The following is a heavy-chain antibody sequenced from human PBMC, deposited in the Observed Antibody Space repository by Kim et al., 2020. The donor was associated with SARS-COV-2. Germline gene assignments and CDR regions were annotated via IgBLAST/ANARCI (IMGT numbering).Heavy chain of an antibody. D-gene: IGHD3-3*01. V-gene: IGHV3-64D*06. Sequence: GILTISRDDAKNTLYLQMSSLRAEDTAVYYCVKGSHYYFWSGYFDFDYWGQGTLVTVSS. CDR3: VKGSHYYFWSGYFDFDY. J-gene: IGHJ4*02.